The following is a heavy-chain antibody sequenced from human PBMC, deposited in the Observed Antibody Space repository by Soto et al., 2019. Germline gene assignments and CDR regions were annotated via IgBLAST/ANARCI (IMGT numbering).Heavy chain of an antibody. CDR2: IDPSDSQT. D-gene: IGHD4-17*01. CDR3: AKILSMVTSYYYGMDV. V-gene: IGHV5-10-1*01. J-gene: IGHJ6*02. Sequence: GESLKISCKGSGYSFAGYWITWVRQKPGKGLEWMGRIDPSDSQTYYSPSFRGHVTISVTKSITTVFLQWSSLRDDDTAVYYCAKILSMVTSYYYGMDVWGHGTLVTVSS. CDR1: GYSFAGYW.